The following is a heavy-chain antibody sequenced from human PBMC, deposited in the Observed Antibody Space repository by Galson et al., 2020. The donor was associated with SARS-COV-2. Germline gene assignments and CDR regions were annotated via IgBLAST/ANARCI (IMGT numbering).Heavy chain of an antibody. CDR2: INPSGDIT. V-gene: IGHV1-46*04. CDR3: AREWGDINSSVFDY. CDR1: GYTFISFY. D-gene: IGHD2-21*01. Sequence: ASVTVSCKASGYTFISFYIHWVRQAPGQGLEWMGVINPSGDITSYAQKLRGRVTVTSGMSTQTVYMELSSLTSEDTAVYYCAREWGDINSSVFDYWGQGSLVVVSS. J-gene: IGHJ4*02.